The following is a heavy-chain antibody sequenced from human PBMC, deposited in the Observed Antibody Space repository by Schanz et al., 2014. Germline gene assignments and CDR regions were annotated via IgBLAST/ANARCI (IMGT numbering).Heavy chain of an antibody. J-gene: IGHJ6*02. CDR2: IYDSGNT. D-gene: IGHD2-15*01. Sequence: WTWIRQHPGKGLEWIGYIYDSGNTYYNPSLKSRVTMSIDTSENQFSLNLRSVTGADTAVYYCARLVGPSFYFGMDVWGQGTTVTVSS. V-gene: IGHV4-31*02. CDR3: ARLVGPSFYFGMDV.